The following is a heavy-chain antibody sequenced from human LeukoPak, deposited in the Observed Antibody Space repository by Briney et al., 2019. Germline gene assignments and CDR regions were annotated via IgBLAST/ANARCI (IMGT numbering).Heavy chain of an antibody. CDR2: FDPEDGET. Sequence: ASVKVSCKVSGYTLTELSMHWVRQAPGKGLEWMGGFDPEDGETIYAQKFQGRVTMTEDTSTDTAYMELSSLRPEDTAVYCCAIASGSYSDAFDIWGQGTMVTVSS. CDR3: AIASGSYSDAFDI. CDR1: GYTLTELS. D-gene: IGHD3-22*01. J-gene: IGHJ3*02. V-gene: IGHV1-24*01.